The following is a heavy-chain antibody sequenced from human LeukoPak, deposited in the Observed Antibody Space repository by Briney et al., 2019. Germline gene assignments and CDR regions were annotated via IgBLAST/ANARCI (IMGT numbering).Heavy chain of an antibody. J-gene: IGHJ5*02. CDR3: ATNLLVDWFDP. CDR1: GYTFTSYG. V-gene: IGHV1-18*01. D-gene: IGHD2-8*02. Sequence: ASVTVSCKASGYTFTSYGISWVRQAPGQGLEWMGWISAYNGNTNYAQKFQGRVTMTEDTSTDTAYVELSSLRSEDTAVYYCATNLLVDWFDPWGQGTLVTVSS. CDR2: ISAYNGNT.